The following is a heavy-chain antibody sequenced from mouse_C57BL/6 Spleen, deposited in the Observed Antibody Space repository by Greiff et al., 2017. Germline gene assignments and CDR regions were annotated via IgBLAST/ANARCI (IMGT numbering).Heavy chain of an antibody. Sequence: QVQLQQSGPELVKPGASVKISCKASGYTFTDYYINWVKQRPGQGLEWIGWIFPGSGSTYYNEKFKGKATLTVDKSSSTAYMLLSSLTSEDSAVYCGARGIYGVVAMYFDVWGTGTTVTVSS. V-gene: IGHV1-75*01. CDR3: ARGIYGVVAMYFDV. CDR1: GYTFTDYY. D-gene: IGHD1-1*01. J-gene: IGHJ1*03. CDR2: IFPGSGST.